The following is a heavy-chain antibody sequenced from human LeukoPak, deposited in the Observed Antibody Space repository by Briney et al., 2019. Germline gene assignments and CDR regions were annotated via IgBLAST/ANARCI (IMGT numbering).Heavy chain of an antibody. D-gene: IGHD2/OR15-2a*01. CDR1: GFTFSTYS. Sequence: GGSLRLSCAASGFTFSTYSMNWVRQAPGKGLEWVSSISSSSTYIYYADSVKGRFTISRDNAKNSLYLQMISLRAEDTAVYYCASELGTHYYFFDYWGQGTLVTVSS. J-gene: IGHJ4*02. CDR2: ISSSSTYI. CDR3: ASELGTHYYFFDY. V-gene: IGHV3-21*01.